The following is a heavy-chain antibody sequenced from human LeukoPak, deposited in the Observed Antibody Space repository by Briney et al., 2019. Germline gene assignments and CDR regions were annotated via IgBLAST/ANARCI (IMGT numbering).Heavy chain of an antibody. CDR1: GFTFSSYW. D-gene: IGHD1-26*01. V-gene: IGHV3-74*01. CDR2: INSGGSST. J-gene: IGHJ6*02. Sequence: PGGSLRLSCAASGFTFSSYWMHWVRQAPGKGLVWVSRINSGGSSTSYADSVKGRFTISRDDAKNTLYLQMNSLRAEDTAVYYCASGNSGSYPNYYYYGMDVWGQGTTVTVSS. CDR3: ASGNSGSYPNYYYYGMDV.